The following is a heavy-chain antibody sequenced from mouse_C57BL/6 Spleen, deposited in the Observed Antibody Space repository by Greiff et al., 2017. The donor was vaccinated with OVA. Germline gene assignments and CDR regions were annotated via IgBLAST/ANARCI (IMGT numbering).Heavy chain of an antibody. CDR3: DYDLAY. CDR1: GYSITSGYY. J-gene: IGHJ3*01. V-gene: IGHV3-6*01. CDR2: ISYDGSN. Sequence: EVQLQQSGPGLVKPSQSLSLTCSVTGYSITSGYYWNWIRQFPGNKLEWMGYISYDGSNNYNPSLKNRISITRDTSKNQFFLKLNSVTTEDTATYYCDYDLAYWGQGTLVTVSA. D-gene: IGHD2-4*01.